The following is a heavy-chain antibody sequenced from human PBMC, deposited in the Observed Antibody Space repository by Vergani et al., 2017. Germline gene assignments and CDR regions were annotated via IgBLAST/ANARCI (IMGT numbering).Heavy chain of an antibody. Sequence: QVQLVQSGAEVKKPGALVKVSCKASGYTFTSYGISWVRQAPGQGLEWMGWISAYNGNTNYAQKLQGRVTMTTDTSTSTADMELRSLRSDDTAVYYCARLEGDLGLLVRFDPWGQGTLVTVSS. J-gene: IGHJ5*02. V-gene: IGHV1-18*01. CDR2: ISAYNGNT. D-gene: IGHD6-13*01. CDR3: ARLEGDLGLLVRFDP. CDR1: GYTFTSYG.